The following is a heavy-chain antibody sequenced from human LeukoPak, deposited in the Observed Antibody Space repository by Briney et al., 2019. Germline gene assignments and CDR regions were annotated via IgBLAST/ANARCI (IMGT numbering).Heavy chain of an antibody. D-gene: IGHD3-10*02. J-gene: IGHJ6*04. Sequence: GGSLRLSCAVSGFTFINYWMSWVRQAPGKGLEWVANIKRDGSEKYYVDSVKGRFTVSRDNAKNSLYLQMNSLRAEDTAVYYCAELGITMIGGVWGKGTTVTISS. CDR2: IKRDGSEK. CDR1: GFTFINYW. V-gene: IGHV3-7*01. CDR3: AELGITMIGGV.